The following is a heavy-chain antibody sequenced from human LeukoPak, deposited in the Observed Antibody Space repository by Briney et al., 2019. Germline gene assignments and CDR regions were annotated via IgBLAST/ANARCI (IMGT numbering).Heavy chain of an antibody. J-gene: IGHJ4*02. CDR2: IFPSGGEI. D-gene: IGHD2-8*02. V-gene: IGHV3-23*01. CDR3: ATYRQVLLPFES. CDR1: GFTFNTFA. Sequence: GGSLRLSCAASGFTFNTFAMIWVRQPPGKGLEWVSSIFPSGGEIHYADSVRGRFTISRDNSKSTLSLQMNSLRAEDTAIYYCATYRQVLLPFESWGQGTLVTVSS.